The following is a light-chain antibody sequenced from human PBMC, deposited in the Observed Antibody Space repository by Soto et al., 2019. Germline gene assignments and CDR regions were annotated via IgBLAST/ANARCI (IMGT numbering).Light chain of an antibody. J-gene: IGKJ1*01. CDR2: GAS. V-gene: IGKV3-15*01. CDR1: QSVGSN. Sequence: EIVMTQSPATLSVSPGERATLSCRASQSVGSNFAWYQQKPGQAPRLLIYGASTRATGIPARFSGSGTGTEFTLTISRLQSEDFAVYYCQQYNNWPWTFGQGTKVEIK. CDR3: QQYNNWPWT.